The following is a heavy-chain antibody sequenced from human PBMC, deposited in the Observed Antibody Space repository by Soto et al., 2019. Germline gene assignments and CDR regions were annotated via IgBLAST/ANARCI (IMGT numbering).Heavy chain of an antibody. CDR3: ARRLVDYYDSSGFDY. J-gene: IGHJ4*02. CDR1: GYTFTSYA. D-gene: IGHD3-22*01. V-gene: IGHV1-3*01. Sequence: ASVKVSCKASGYTFTSYAMHWVRQAPGQRLEWMGWINAGNGNTKYSQKFQGRVTITRDTSASTAYMELSSLRSEDTAVYYCARRLVDYYDSSGFDYWGQGTLVTVSS. CDR2: INAGNGNT.